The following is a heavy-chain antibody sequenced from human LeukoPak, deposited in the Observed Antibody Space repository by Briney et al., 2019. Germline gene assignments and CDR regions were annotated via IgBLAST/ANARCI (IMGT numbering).Heavy chain of an antibody. D-gene: IGHD6-13*01. CDR1: GFSFHRYS. J-gene: IGHJ6*02. Sequence: GGTLRLSCAASGFSFHRYSMNLVHQAPATGLEWASSISSSSSYIYYADSVKGRFTISRDNAKNSLYLQMNSLRAEDTAVYYCARMKQLQYYYGMDVWGQGTTVTVSS. CDR3: ARMKQLQYYYGMDV. CDR2: ISSSSSYI. V-gene: IGHV3-21*01.